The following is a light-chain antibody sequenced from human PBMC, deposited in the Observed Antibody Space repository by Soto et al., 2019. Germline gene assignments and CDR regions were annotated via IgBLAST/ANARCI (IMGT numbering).Light chain of an antibody. V-gene: IGLV2-14*01. CDR2: EVS. CDR3: SSYTSSSTRV. Sequence: QSALTQPPSASGSPGQSVTISCTGTSSDVGAYDYVSWYQQHPGKAPKLMIYEVSNRPSGVSNRFSGSKSGNTASLTISGLQAEDEADYYCSSYTSSSTRVFGGGTKLTVL. J-gene: IGLJ3*02. CDR1: SSDVGAYDY.